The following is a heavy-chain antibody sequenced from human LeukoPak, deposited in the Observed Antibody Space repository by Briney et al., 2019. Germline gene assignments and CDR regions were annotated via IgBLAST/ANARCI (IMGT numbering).Heavy chain of an antibody. CDR1: GFTFSSYG. Sequence: GGSLGLSCAASGFTFSSYGMSWVRQAPGKGLEWVSAISGSGGSTYYADSVKGRFTISRDNSKNTLYLQMNSLRAEDTAVYYCAKERHIVVVAFDIWGQGTMVTVSS. V-gene: IGHV3-23*01. J-gene: IGHJ3*02. CDR2: ISGSGGST. CDR3: AKERHIVVVAFDI. D-gene: IGHD2-21*01.